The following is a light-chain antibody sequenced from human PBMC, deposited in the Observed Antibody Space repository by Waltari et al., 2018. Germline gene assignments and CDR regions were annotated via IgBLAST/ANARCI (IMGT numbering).Light chain of an antibody. J-gene: IGKJ1*01. V-gene: IGKV3-20*01. CDR3: QKYDRLPAT. Sequence: EIVLPQSPGTLSLSPGERGTLSCRASQSVSRFLAWYQQKPGQAHRLLIYGASTRATGIPDRFSGSGSGTDFSLTISRLEPEDFAVYYCQKYDRLPATFGQGTKVEIK. CDR2: GAS. CDR1: QSVSRF.